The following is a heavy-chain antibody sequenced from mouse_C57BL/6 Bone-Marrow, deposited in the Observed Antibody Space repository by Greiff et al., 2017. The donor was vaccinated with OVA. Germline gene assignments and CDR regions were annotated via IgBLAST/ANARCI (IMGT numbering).Heavy chain of an antibody. D-gene: IGHD1-1*01. Sequence: VMLVESGPELVKPGASVKLSCKASGYTFTSYDINWVKQRPGQGLEWIGWIYPRDGSTKYNEKFKGKATLTVDTSSSTAYMELHSLTSEDSAVYFCARGTTVVEEGWGQGTTLTVSS. V-gene: IGHV1-85*01. J-gene: IGHJ2*01. CDR2: IYPRDGST. CDR1: GYTFTSYD. CDR3: ARGTTVVEEG.